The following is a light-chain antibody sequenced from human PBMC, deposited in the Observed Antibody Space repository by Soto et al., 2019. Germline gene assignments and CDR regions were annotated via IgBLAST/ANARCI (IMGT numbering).Light chain of an antibody. CDR3: QHYGTSPLT. Sequence: EIVLTQSPGTLSLSRGERATLSCRASQSVSSSYLAWYQQKPGQAPRLLIYGASSRATGIPDRFSGSGSGTDFTLTISRLEPEDFAVYYCQHYGTSPLTFGGGTKVEIK. V-gene: IGKV3-20*01. CDR1: QSVSSSY. CDR2: GAS. J-gene: IGKJ4*01.